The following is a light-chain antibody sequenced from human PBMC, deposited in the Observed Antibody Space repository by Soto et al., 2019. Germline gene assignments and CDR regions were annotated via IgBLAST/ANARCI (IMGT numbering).Light chain of an antibody. CDR2: KDT. Sequence: SYELTQPPSVSVSPGQTARITCSGDALPNQYAFWYQQKPGQAPILLISKDTERPSGIPERFSGSSSGTTVTLTISGVQAEDEADYYCQSTDRRTNYVLFGGGTKLTVL. CDR1: ALPNQY. V-gene: IGLV3-25*02. J-gene: IGLJ2*01. CDR3: QSTDRRTNYVL.